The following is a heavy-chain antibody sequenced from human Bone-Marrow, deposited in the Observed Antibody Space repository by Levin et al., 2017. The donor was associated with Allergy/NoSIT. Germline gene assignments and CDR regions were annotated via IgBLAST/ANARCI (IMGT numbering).Heavy chain of an antibody. Sequence: GESLKISCAASGFTFSSYAMHWVRQAPGKGLEWVAVISYDGSNKYYADSVKGRFTISRDNSKNTLYLQMNSLRAEDTAVYYCARDRPWRGAFDIWGQGTMVTVSS. J-gene: IGHJ3*02. CDR1: GFTFSSYA. D-gene: IGHD6-6*01. CDR2: ISYDGSNK. CDR3: ARDRPWRGAFDI. V-gene: IGHV3-30-3*01.